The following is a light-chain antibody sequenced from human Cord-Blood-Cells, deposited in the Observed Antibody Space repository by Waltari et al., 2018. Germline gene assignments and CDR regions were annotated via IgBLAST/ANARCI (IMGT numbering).Light chain of an antibody. Sequence: QSALTQPASVSGSPGQSITISCTVTSSDVGIYNLFSWYQQHPGKAPKLMIYEVSKRPSGVSNRFSGSKSGNTASLTISGLQAEDEADYYCCSYAGSSTYVFGTGTKVTVL. J-gene: IGLJ1*01. CDR2: EVS. CDR3: CSYAGSSTYV. CDR1: SSDVGIYNL. V-gene: IGLV2-23*02.